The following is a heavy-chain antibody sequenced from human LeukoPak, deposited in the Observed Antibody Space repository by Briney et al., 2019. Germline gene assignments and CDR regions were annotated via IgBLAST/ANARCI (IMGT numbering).Heavy chain of an antibody. CDR1: GFTFSSYW. J-gene: IGHJ4*02. CDR2: INCDGTYT. CDR3: ARAIGESQGGY. Sequence: GGSLRLSCAASGFTFSSYWMHWVRQGPGKGLVLVSRINCDGTYTSYADSVKGRFTIYRDNAKNTLYLQMNGLRAGHTAVYYCARAIGESQGGYWGQGTLVTVSP. D-gene: IGHD3-10*01. V-gene: IGHV3-74*01.